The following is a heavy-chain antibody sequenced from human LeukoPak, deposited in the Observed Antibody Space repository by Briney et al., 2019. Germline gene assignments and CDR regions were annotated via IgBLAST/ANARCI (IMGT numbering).Heavy chain of an antibody. Sequence: GGSLRLSCAASGFTFSSDGMHWVRQAPGKGLEWVAVISYDGSNKYYADSVKGRFTTSRDNSKNTLYLQMNSLRAEDTAVYYCAKNVLLWFGELSYFDYWGQGTLVTVSS. J-gene: IGHJ4*02. V-gene: IGHV3-30*18. D-gene: IGHD3-10*01. CDR2: ISYDGSNK. CDR3: AKNVLLWFGELSYFDY. CDR1: GFTFSSDG.